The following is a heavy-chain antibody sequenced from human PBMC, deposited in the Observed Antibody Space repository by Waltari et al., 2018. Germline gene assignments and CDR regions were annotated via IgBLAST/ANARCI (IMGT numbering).Heavy chain of an antibody. V-gene: IGHV3-74*01. D-gene: IGHD1-7*01. Sequence: DVQVVESGGGLVRPGGSLRLSCIGSGFNFSKYFIHWVRQAPGEGPVWVARINNDGSIVNYADSVKGRFSISRDNAKSTVYLQMNNLRGEDTALYHCLNYDFDSWGQGTLVTVSS. CDR2: INNDGSIV. J-gene: IGHJ4*02. CDR3: LNYDFDS. CDR1: GFNFSKYF.